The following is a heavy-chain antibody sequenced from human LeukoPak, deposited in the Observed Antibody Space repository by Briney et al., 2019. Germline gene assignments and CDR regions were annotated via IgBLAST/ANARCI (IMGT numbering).Heavy chain of an antibody. D-gene: IGHD5-18*01. CDR3: AKVAGYSYVGVYYFDY. CDR2: ISGSGGST. CDR1: GFTFSSYG. V-gene: IGHV3-23*01. J-gene: IGHJ4*02. Sequence: GGSLRLSCAASGFTFSSYGMSWVRQAPGKGLEWVSAISGSGGSTYYADSVKGRFTISRDNSKNTLYLQMNSLRAEDTAVYYCAKVAGYSYVGVYYFDYWGQGTLVTVSS.